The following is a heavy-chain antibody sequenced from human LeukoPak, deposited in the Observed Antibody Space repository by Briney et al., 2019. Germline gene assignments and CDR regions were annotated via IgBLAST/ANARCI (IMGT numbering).Heavy chain of an antibody. V-gene: IGHV3-74*01. CDR2: INSDGSST. D-gene: IGHD3-22*01. Sequence: PGGSLRLSCAASGFTFSNYWMHWVRQAPGKGLVWVSRINSDGSSTNYADSVKGRLTISGDNAKNTLYLQMNSLRAEDTAVYYCARPDYYNSRFDPWGQGTLVTVSS. J-gene: IGHJ5*02. CDR1: GFTFSNYW. CDR3: ARPDYYNSRFDP.